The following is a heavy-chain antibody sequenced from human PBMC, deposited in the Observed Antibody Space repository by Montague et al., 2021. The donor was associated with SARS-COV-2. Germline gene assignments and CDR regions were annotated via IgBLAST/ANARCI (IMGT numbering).Heavy chain of an antibody. V-gene: IGHV3-21*01. Sequence: SLRLSCAAPGFTFSSYFMSWVRQAPGKGLEWVSSISTSSSYIYYADSVKGRFTISRDNAKNSLYLQMNSLRVEDTAVYYCARDAYSNYGEGNYFDYWGQGTLVTVSS. D-gene: IGHD4-11*01. CDR1: GFTFSSYF. CDR2: ISTSSSYI. CDR3: ARDAYSNYGEGNYFDY. J-gene: IGHJ4*02.